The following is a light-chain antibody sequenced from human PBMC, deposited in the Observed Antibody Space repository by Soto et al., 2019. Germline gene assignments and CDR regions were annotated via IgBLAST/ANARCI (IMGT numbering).Light chain of an antibody. V-gene: IGKV3-20*01. CDR3: QQYDSSPWT. CDR1: QSVISSY. J-gene: IGKJ1*01. Sequence: EIVLTQSPGTLSLSPEEIATLSFRASQSVISSYLAWYQQTPGQAPRLLVYDTSYRATGVPDRFSGSGSGTDFTLTISSLEPEDSAVYYCQQYDSSPWTSGHGTKLGIK. CDR2: DTS.